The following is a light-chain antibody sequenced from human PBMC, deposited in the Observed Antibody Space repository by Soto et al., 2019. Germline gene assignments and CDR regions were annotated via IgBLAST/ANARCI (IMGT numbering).Light chain of an antibody. Sequence: QSALTQPASVSGSPGQSITISCTATTSEVGDYNYVSWYQQYPGKAPKPIIYNVSNRPSGVSNRFSGSKSGDTASLTISGLQAEDEADYYCSSYTSRSSVIFGGGTKVTVL. V-gene: IGLV2-14*01. CDR3: SSYTSRSSVI. CDR1: TSEVGDYNY. J-gene: IGLJ2*01. CDR2: NVS.